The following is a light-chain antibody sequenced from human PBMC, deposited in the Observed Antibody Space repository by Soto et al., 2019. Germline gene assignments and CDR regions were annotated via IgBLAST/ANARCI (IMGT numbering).Light chain of an antibody. CDR2: EVS. V-gene: IGLV2-8*01. CDR3: RSYAGSPVV. J-gene: IGLJ2*01. Sequence: QSALTQPPSASGSPGQSVTISCTGTSSDVGGYDYVSWYLQSPGKAPKLIIYEVSKRPSGVPDRFSGSKSGNTASLTVSGLQVGDEGHYYCRSYAGSPVVFGGGTKLTVL. CDR1: SSDVGGYDY.